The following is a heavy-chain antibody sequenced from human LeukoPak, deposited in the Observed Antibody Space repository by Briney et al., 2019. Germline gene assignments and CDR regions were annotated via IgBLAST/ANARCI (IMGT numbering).Heavy chain of an antibody. CDR2: IYYSGST. Sequence: SETLSLTCTVSGGSISSYYWSWIRQPPGKGLEWIGYIYYSGSTNYNPSLKSRVTMSVDTSKNQFSLKLSSVTAADTAVYYCAGEGFGDHGMDVWGQGTTVTVSS. D-gene: IGHD3-10*01. CDR3: AGEGFGDHGMDV. CDR1: GGSISSYY. J-gene: IGHJ6*02. V-gene: IGHV4-59*12.